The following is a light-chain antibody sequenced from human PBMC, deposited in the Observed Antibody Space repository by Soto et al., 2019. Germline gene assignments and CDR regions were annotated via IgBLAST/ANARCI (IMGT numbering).Light chain of an antibody. Sequence: QAALTQPPSASGSPGQSVTISCTGTSSDVGGYTYVSWYQQHPGKAPKLMISEVSKRPSGVPDRFSGSKSGKTASLTVSGLQAEDEADYYCSSFAGNNNLVFGGGTKLTVL. CDR3: SSFAGNNNLV. V-gene: IGLV2-8*01. J-gene: IGLJ2*01. CDR2: EVS. CDR1: SSDVGGYTY.